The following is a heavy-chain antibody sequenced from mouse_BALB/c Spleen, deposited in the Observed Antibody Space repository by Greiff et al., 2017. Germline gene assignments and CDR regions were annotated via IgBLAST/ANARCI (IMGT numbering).Heavy chain of an antibody. CDR2: ISSGSSTI. Sequence: EVKLVESGGGLVQPGGSRKLSCAASGFTFSSFGMHWVRQAPEKGLEWVAYISSGSSTIYYADTVKGRFTISRDNPKNTLFLQMTSLRSEDTAMYYCARTTVVVPAMDYWGQGTSVTVSS. CDR1: GFTFSSFG. CDR3: ARTTVVVPAMDY. V-gene: IGHV5-17*02. J-gene: IGHJ4*01. D-gene: IGHD1-1*01.